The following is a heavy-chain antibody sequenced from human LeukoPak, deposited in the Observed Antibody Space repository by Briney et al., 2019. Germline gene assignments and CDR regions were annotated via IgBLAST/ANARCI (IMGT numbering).Heavy chain of an antibody. CDR2: ISGSGGST. J-gene: IGHJ4*02. D-gene: IGHD3-22*01. CDR3: ARDYDSSGCFSFDY. V-gene: IGHV3-23*01. Sequence: SGGSLRLSCAASGFTFSSYAMSWVRQAPGKGLEWVSAISGSGGSTYYADSVKGRFTISRDNAKNSLYLQMNSLRAEDTAVYYCARDYDSSGCFSFDYWGQGTLVTVSS. CDR1: GFTFSSYA.